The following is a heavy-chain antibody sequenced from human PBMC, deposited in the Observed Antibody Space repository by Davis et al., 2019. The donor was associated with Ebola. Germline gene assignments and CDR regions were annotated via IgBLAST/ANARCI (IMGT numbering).Heavy chain of an antibody. CDR2: ISPSSDTK. J-gene: IGHJ4*02. Sequence: PGGSLRLSCAASGFTFSDYSMNWVRQAPGKGLEWVSYISPSSDTKYHADSVLGRFTISRDNAKNSLYLQMNSLGDEDTAVYYCVREWFGETDWGQGTLVTVSS. V-gene: IGHV3-48*02. CDR1: GFTFSDYS. D-gene: IGHD3-10*01. CDR3: VREWFGETD.